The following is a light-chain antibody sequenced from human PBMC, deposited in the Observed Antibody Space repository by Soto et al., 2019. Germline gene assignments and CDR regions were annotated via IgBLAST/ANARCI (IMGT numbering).Light chain of an antibody. CDR1: RSDVGGYNY. CDR3: SSYTSSSTYV. J-gene: IGLJ1*01. CDR2: DVT. Sequence: SVLTQPSSVSGSPGQSITISCTGNRSDVGGYNYVYWHQQHPGKAPKLMIYDVTNRPSGVSDRFSGSKSGNTASLTISGLQAEDEADYYCSSYTSSSTYVFGAGTKVTV. V-gene: IGLV2-14*01.